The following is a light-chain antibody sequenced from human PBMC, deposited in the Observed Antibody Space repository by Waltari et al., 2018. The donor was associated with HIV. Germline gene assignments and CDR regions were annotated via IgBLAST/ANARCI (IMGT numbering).Light chain of an antibody. CDR1: ASPKQF. CDR3: QSADSSGTWV. J-gene: IGLJ3*02. Sequence: SFELTQPPSVSVFPGQTARHTCSGDASPKQFAYWYQQKPGQAPVLIIYQDTERPAGIPERFSGSSSGTRVTLTVSGVQAEDEADYYCQSADSSGTWVFGGGTKLTVL. V-gene: IGLV3-25*03. CDR2: QDT.